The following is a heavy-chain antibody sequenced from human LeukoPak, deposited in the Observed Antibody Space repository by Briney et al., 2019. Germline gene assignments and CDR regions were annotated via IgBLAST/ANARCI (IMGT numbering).Heavy chain of an antibody. CDR2: INPRGGST. J-gene: IGHJ4*02. V-gene: IGHV1-46*01. CDR1: GYTFTSYY. D-gene: IGHD6-25*01. CDR3: ARVGTPAATADY. Sequence: ASVKVSCKASGYTFTSYYMRWVRQVPGQRPEWMGIINPRGGSTDYAQKFEGRVTMTSDTSTSTVYMELSSLKSEDTAVYFCARVGTPAATADYWGQGTLVTVSS.